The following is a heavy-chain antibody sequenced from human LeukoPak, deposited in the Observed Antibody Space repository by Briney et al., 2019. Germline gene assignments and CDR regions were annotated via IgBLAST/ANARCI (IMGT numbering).Heavy chain of an antibody. CDR2: IYHSGST. CDR1: GGSISSSYW. CDR3: ARGRPSFGFDP. V-gene: IGHV4-4*02. D-gene: IGHD6-6*01. J-gene: IGHJ5*02. Sequence: PSGTLSLTCAVSGGSISSSYWWSWVRQPPGKGLEWFGSIYHSGSTYYNPSLKSRVTISVDTSKNQFSLKLSSVTAADTAVYYCARGRPSFGFDPWGQGTLVTVSS.